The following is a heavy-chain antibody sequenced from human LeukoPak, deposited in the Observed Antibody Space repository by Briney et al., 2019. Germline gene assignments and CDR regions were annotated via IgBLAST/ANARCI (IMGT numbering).Heavy chain of an antibody. Sequence: SGGSLRLSCAASGFTFDDYGMSWVRQAPGKGLEWVSGINWNGGSTGYADSVKGRFTISRDNAKNSLYLQMNSLGAEDTALYYCAREGLREYYYYYMDVWGKGTTVTVSS. D-gene: IGHD4-17*01. CDR2: INWNGGST. CDR1: GFTFDDYG. V-gene: IGHV3-20*04. J-gene: IGHJ6*03. CDR3: AREGLREYYYYYMDV.